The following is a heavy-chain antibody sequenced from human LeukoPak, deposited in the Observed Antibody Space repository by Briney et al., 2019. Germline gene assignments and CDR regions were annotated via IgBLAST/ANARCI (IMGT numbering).Heavy chain of an antibody. J-gene: IGHJ4*02. Sequence: GGSLRLSCAASGFTFSSCSMNWVRQAPGKGLEWVSSISSSSSYIYYADSVKGRFTISRDNAKNSLYLQMNSLRAEDTAVYYCARDPSTIAVAGTYVYWGQGTLVTVSS. D-gene: IGHD6-19*01. CDR1: GFTFSSCS. CDR2: ISSSSSYI. CDR3: ARDPSTIAVAGTYVY. V-gene: IGHV3-21*01.